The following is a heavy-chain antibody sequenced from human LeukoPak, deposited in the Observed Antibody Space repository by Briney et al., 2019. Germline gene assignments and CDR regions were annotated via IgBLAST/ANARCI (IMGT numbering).Heavy chain of an antibody. CDR3: ASFNFGSGSHDH. J-gene: IGHJ4*02. CDR1: GLSFSTYW. D-gene: IGHD3-10*01. CDR2: IKRDGSET. V-gene: IGHV3-7*02. Sequence: PGGSLRLSCAASGLSFSTYWMSWVRQAAGKGLEWVANIKRDGSETYYVDSVKGRFTISRDNAKQSLYLQTNSLRAEDTAVFYCASFNFGSGSHDHWGQGTLVTVSS.